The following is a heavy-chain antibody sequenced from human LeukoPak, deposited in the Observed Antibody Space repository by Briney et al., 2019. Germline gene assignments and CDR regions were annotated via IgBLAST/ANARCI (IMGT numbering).Heavy chain of an antibody. V-gene: IGHV4-34*01. D-gene: IGHD3-9*01. CDR1: GGSFSGYY. J-gene: IGHJ4*02. CDR3: ARSYDILTGKYYFDY. CDR2: INHSGST. Sequence: PSETLSLTCAVYGGSFSGYYWCWIRQPPGKGLEWIGEINHSGSTNYNPSLKSRVTISVDTSKNQFSLKLSSVTAADTAVYYCARSYDILTGKYYFDYWGQGTLVTVSS.